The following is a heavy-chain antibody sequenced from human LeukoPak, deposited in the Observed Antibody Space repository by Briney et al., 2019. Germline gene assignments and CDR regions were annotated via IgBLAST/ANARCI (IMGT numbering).Heavy chain of an antibody. CDR1: GFTFSNYA. CDR2: ISSSSSTM. J-gene: IGHJ3*02. V-gene: IGHV3-48*01. CDR3: VRDHHRRLYDSQARDTFDI. D-gene: IGHD3-22*01. Sequence: GGSLRLSCAASGFTFSNYAMSWVRQAPGKGLEWVSYISSSSSTMYYAASVKGRFSISRDNAQNSLYLQMNSLRAEDTAVYYCVRDHHRRLYDSQARDTFDIWGQGTMVTVSS.